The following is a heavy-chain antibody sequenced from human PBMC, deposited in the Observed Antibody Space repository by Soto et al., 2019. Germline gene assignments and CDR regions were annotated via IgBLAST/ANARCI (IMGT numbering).Heavy chain of an antibody. V-gene: IGHV4-39*01. CDR3: ARRVAGGPFQH. CDR1: GGSISSSSYY. CDR2: IYYSGST. Sequence: QLQLQESGPGLVKPSETLSLTCTVSGGSISSSSYYWGWIRQPPGKGLEWIGTIYYSGSTYYNPSLKSRVTISVDTSQNQFSLKLTSVTAADTAVYYCARRVAGGPFQHWGQGTLVTVSS. D-gene: IGHD6-19*01. J-gene: IGHJ1*01.